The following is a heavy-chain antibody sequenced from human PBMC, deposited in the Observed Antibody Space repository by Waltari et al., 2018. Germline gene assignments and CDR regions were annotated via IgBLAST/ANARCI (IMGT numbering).Heavy chain of an antibody. D-gene: IGHD1-26*01. CDR3: ARERRGSYPVRYFDY. CDR1: GGTFSSYA. J-gene: IGHJ4*02. Sequence: VSCKASGGTFSSYAISWVRQAPGQGLEWMGGIIPIFGTANYAQKFQGRVTITADESTSTAYMELSSLRSEDTAVYYCARERRGSYPVRYFDYWGQGTLVTVSS. CDR2: IIPIFGTA. V-gene: IGHV1-69*01.